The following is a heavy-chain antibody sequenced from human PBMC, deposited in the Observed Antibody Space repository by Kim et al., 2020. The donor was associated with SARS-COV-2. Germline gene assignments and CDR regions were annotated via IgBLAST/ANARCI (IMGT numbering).Heavy chain of an antibody. CDR2: ISYDGSNK. CDR1: GFTFSSYG. Sequence: GGSLRLSCAASGFTFSSYGMHWVRQAPGKGLEWVAVISYDGSNKYYADSVKGRFTISRDNSKNTLYLQMNSLRAEDTAVYYCARPTEVVTAIRHWYYYYGMDVWGQGTTVTVSS. D-gene: IGHD2-21*02. J-gene: IGHJ6*02. V-gene: IGHV3-33*05. CDR3: ARPTEVVTAIRHWYYYYGMDV.